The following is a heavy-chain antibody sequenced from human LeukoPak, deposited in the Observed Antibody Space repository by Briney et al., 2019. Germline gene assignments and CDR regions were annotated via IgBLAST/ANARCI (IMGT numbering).Heavy chain of an antibody. CDR1: GFTFSSYS. CDR3: ARGGYGANDDAFDI. J-gene: IGHJ3*02. CDR2: ISSSTNTI. V-gene: IGHV3-48*02. Sequence: GGSLRLSCAASGFTFSSYSMNWVRQAPGKGLVWVSYISSSTNTIYYADSVKGRFTISRDNAKNSLFLQMNSLRDEDTAVYYCARGGYGANDDAFDIWGQGTMVTVSS. D-gene: IGHD4-23*01.